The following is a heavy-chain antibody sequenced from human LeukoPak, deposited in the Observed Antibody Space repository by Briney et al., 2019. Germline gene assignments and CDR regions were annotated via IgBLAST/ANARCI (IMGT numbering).Heavy chain of an antibody. CDR2: IYSGGST. D-gene: IGHD4-17*01. CDR3: VATVTTTPFDN. Sequence: TGGSLRLSCAASGFTVSSNYMNWVRQAPGKGLERVSVIYSGGSTYYADSVKGRFTISRDNSKNTLYLQMNSLRAEDTAVYYCVATVTTTPFDNWGQGTLVTVSS. J-gene: IGHJ4*02. CDR1: GFTVSSNY. V-gene: IGHV3-66*01.